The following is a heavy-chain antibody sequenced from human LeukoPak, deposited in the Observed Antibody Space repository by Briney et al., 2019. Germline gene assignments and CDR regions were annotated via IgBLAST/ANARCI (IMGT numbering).Heavy chain of an antibody. CDR2: IIPIFGTA. V-gene: IGHV1-69*13. CDR1: GGTFSSYA. J-gene: IGHJ4*02. Sequence: GASVKVSCKASGGTFSSYAISWVRQAPGQGLEWMGGIIPIFGTANYAQKFQGRVTITADESTSTAYMELSSLISEDTAVYYCARTEISRGYFDYWGQGTLVTVSS. D-gene: IGHD2/OR15-2a*01. CDR3: ARTEISRGYFDY.